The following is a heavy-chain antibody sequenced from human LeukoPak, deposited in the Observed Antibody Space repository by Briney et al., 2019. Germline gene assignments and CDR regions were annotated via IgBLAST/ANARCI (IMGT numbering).Heavy chain of an antibody. J-gene: IGHJ4*02. CDR1: GGTFSSYA. CDR2: IIPIFGTA. V-gene: IGHV1-69*06. Sequence: SVKVSCKASGGTFSSYAISWVRQAPGQGLEWMGGIIPIFGTANYAQKFQGRVTMTEDTSTDTAYMELSSLRSEDTAVYYCATDRITMVRGPFDYWGQGTLVTVSS. CDR3: ATDRITMVRGPFDY. D-gene: IGHD3-10*01.